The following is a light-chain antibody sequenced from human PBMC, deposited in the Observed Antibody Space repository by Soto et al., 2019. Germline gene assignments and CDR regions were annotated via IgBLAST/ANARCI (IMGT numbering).Light chain of an antibody. J-gene: IGLJ3*02. Sequence: QTVVTQEPSLTVSPGGTVTLTCASSTGSVTSVSYASWFQQKPGQPPRSLIYSTTNKHSWTPARFSGSLLGGKAVLTLSGVQPEDEAEYSCLLYYGGAQVWVFGGGTKVTVL. CDR2: STT. CDR3: LLYYGGAQVWV. V-gene: IGLV7-43*01. CDR1: TGSVTSVSY.